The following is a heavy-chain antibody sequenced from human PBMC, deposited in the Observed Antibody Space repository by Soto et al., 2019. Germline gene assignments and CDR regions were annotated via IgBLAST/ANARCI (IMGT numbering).Heavy chain of an antibody. CDR2: ICADGSCQ. J-gene: IGHJ4*02. V-gene: IGHV3-30*02. D-gene: IGHD5-18*01. CDR3: AIGRVYNSGVKDYYCNY. Sequence: PGGSLRLSCATSGLPFGAYGFHWVRQAPGKGLEQVAFICADGSCQYYGASLSGPFTISRDNSQNTLILHMTSVRAQDTAAYYFAIGRVYNSGVKDYYCNYFGQGTLVIV. CDR1: GLPFGAYG.